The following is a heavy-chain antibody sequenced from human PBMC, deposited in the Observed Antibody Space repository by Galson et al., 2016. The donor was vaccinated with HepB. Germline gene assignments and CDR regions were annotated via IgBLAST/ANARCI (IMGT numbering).Heavy chain of an antibody. CDR3: AREDCGHPPGGFDF. CDR2: ITITGTTI. CDR1: GFTFNSYA. Sequence: SLRLSCAASGFTFNSYAMNWVRQAPGKGLEWVSYITITGTTIYYADSVKGRFTISRDNAKNSLYLQMNSLRDEDTAVYYCAREDCGHPPGGFDFWGQGTLVTVSS. J-gene: IGHJ4*02. D-gene: IGHD2-21*02. V-gene: IGHV3-48*02.